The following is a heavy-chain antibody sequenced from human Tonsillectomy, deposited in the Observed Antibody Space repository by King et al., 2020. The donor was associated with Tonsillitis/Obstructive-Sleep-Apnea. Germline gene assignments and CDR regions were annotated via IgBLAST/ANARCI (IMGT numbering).Heavy chain of an antibody. J-gene: IGHJ5*02. CDR2: IYYSGST. Sequence: QLQLQESGPGLVKPSETLSLTCTVSGGSISSYSDYWGWIRQPPGKGLEWIGNIYYSGSTYYSPSLESRVTISVDTSKNQFSLKLTSMTAADTAVYYCARQIGHYDILTGYSQNWFDPWGQGTLVTVSS. CDR3: ARQIGHYDILTGYSQNWFDP. CDR1: GGSISSYSDY. V-gene: IGHV4-39*01. D-gene: IGHD3-9*01.